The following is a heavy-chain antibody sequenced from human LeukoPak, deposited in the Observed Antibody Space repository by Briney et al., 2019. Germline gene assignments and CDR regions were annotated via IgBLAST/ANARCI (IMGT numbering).Heavy chain of an antibody. CDR3: AKDRPDYGDLL. J-gene: IGHJ4*02. Sequence: GGSLRLSCAASGFTFSSYGMHWVRQAPGKGLEWVAVISYDGSNKYYADSVKGRFTISRDNSKNTLYLQMNSLRAEDTAVYYCAKDRPDYGDLLWGQGTLVTVSS. D-gene: IGHD4-17*01. CDR2: ISYDGSNK. V-gene: IGHV3-30*18. CDR1: GFTFSSYG.